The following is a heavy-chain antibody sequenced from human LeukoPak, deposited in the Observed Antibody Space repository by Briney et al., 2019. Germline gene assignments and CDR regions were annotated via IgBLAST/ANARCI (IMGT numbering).Heavy chain of an antibody. CDR3: AKDLDYYGSGSDPVFVY. D-gene: IGHD3-10*01. Sequence: PGGSLRLSXAASGFTFSSYAMSWVRQAPGKGLEWVSAISGSGGSTYYADSVKGRFTISRDNSKNTLYLQMNSLRAEDTAVYYCAKDLDYYGSGSDPVFVYWGQGTLVTASS. CDR2: ISGSGGST. J-gene: IGHJ4*02. CDR1: GFTFSSYA. V-gene: IGHV3-23*01.